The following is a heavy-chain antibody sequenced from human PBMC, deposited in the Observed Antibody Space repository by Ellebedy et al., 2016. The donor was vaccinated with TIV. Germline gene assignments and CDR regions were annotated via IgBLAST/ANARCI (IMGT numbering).Heavy chain of an antibody. J-gene: IGHJ4*02. Sequence: ASVKVSCKASGGTFSSYAISWVRQAPGQGLEWMGRIIPILGIANYAQKFQGRVTITADKSTSTAYMELSSLRSEDTAVYYCARDAYAEYEVPFDYWGQGTLVTVSS. CDR2: IIPILGIA. V-gene: IGHV1-69*04. CDR3: ARDAYAEYEVPFDY. D-gene: IGHD3-16*01. CDR1: GGTFSSYA.